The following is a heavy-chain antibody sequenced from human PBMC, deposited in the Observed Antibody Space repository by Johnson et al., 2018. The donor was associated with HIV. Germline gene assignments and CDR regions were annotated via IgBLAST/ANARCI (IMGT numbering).Heavy chain of an antibody. CDR1: GFTFSSYA. V-gene: IGHV3-23*04. J-gene: IGHJ3*02. CDR2: ISGSGSST. Sequence: VQLVESGGGVVQPGRSLRLSCAASGFTFSSYAMSWVRQAPGKGLEWVSTISGSGSSTYYVDSVKGRFTISRDNFKNMLYLQMNTLRAEDTAVYYCATFGGGSFHAFDIWGQGTMVTVSS. D-gene: IGHD1-26*01. CDR3: ATFGGGSFHAFDI.